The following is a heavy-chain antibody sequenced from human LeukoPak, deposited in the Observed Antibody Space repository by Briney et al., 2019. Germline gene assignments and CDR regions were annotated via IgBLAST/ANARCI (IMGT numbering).Heavy chain of an antibody. D-gene: IGHD3-16*01. V-gene: IGHV3-48*03. CDR2: ISRSGGSI. CDR1: GFVFSTHE. J-gene: IGHJ6*02. CDR3: ASGGETAYFSFGMDV. Sequence: GGSLRLSCAASGFVFSTHEMNWVRQAPWKELEWVSYISRSGGSIDYADSVKGRFTISRDNAKNSVYLQLNSLRAEDTAVYYCASGGETAYFSFGMDVWGQGTTVTVSS.